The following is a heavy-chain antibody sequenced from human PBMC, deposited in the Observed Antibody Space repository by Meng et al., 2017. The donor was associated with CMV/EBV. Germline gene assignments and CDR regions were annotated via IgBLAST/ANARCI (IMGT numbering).Heavy chain of an antibody. CDR2: ISAYNGNT. D-gene: IGHD3-3*01. CDR1: GYTFTSYG. CDR3: ARDQMALYYDFWSGYYNCYGMDV. J-gene: IGHJ6*02. Sequence: ASVKVSCKASGYTFTSYGISWVRQAPGQGLEWMGWISAYNGNTNYAQKLQGRVTMTTDTSTSTAYMELRSLRSDDTAVYYCARDQMALYYDFWSGYYNCYGMDVWGQGTTVTVSS. V-gene: IGHV1-18*01.